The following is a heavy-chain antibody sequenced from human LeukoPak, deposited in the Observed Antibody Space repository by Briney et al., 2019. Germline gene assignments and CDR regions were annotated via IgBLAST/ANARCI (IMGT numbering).Heavy chain of an antibody. J-gene: IGHJ4*02. CDR1: GFTFSSYG. Sequence: GGSLRLSCAASGFTFSSYGMHWVRQAPGKGLEWVAVIWCDGSNKYYADSVKGRFTISRDNSKNTLYLQMNSLRAEDTAVYYCAKEAYYDSSGSTFDYWGQGTLVTVSS. V-gene: IGHV3-33*06. CDR3: AKEAYYDSSGSTFDY. D-gene: IGHD3-22*01. CDR2: IWCDGSNK.